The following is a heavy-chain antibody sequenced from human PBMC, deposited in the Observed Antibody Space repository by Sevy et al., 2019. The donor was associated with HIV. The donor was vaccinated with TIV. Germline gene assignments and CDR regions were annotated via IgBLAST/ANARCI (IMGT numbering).Heavy chain of an antibody. Sequence: SETLSLTCTVSGGSISSYYWSWIRQPPGKGLEWIGYIYYSGSTNYNPSLKSRVTISVDTSKNQFSLKLSSVTAADTAVYYCARGRAPDSITIFGVVTINGMDVWGQGTTVTVSS. CDR2: IYYSGST. V-gene: IGHV4-59*01. D-gene: IGHD3-3*01. CDR3: ARGRAPDSITIFGVVTINGMDV. CDR1: GGSISSYY. J-gene: IGHJ6*02.